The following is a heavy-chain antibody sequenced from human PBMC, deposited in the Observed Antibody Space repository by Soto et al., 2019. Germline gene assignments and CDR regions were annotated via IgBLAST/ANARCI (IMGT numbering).Heavy chain of an antibody. D-gene: IGHD4-17*01. CDR2: ISGSGGST. Sequence: EVQLLESGGGLVQPGGSLRLSCAASGFTFSSYVMSWVRQAPGKGLEWVSAISGSGGSTYYADSVKGRFTISRDNSKNTLYLQMNSLRAEDTAVYSWAKYGDYHSFDSWAREPWSPSHQ. V-gene: IGHV3-23*01. CDR3: AKYGDYHSFDS. J-gene: IGHJ4*02. CDR1: GFTFSSYV.